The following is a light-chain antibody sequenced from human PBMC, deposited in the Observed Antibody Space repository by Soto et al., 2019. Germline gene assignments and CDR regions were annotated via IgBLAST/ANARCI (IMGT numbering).Light chain of an antibody. Sequence: QSALTQPASVSGSPGQSITISCTGTISDVGSYNLVSWYQQHPGKAPKLMIFESNKRPSGVSNRFSGSKSGNAASLTISGLQAEDEADYYCCSYAGSDTPYVFRTGTKVTVL. CDR3: CSYAGSDTPYV. CDR2: ESN. V-gene: IGLV2-23*01. CDR1: ISDVGSYNL. J-gene: IGLJ1*01.